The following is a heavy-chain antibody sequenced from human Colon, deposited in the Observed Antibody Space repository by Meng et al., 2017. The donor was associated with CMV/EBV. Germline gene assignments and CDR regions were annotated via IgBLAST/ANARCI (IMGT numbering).Heavy chain of an antibody. D-gene: IGHD2-15*01. CDR1: GYSFTDYY. J-gene: IGHJ3*01. CDR2: ILPILGTV. CDR3: ARDGLYSDAFDV. Sequence: SVKVSCKTSGYSFTDYYLHWVRQAPGQGLEWMGRILPILGTVKYSQNFQGRVTITADKSTSTAYMELESLRSDDTAVYYCARDGLYSDAFDVWGQGTMVTVSS. V-gene: IGHV1-69*08.